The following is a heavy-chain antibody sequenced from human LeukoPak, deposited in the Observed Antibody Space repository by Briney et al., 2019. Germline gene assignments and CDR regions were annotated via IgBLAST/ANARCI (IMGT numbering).Heavy chain of an antibody. CDR1: GGSISSYY. J-gene: IGHJ5*02. V-gene: IGHV4-59*08. CDR3: ARHRERYCSSTSCYEFDP. D-gene: IGHD2-2*01. Sequence: KASETLSLTCTVSGGSISSYYWSWIRQPPGKGLEWIGYIYYSGSTNYNPSLKSRVTISVDTSKNQFSLKLSSVTAADTAVYYCARHRERYCSSTSCYEFDPWGQGTLVTVSS. CDR2: IYYSGST.